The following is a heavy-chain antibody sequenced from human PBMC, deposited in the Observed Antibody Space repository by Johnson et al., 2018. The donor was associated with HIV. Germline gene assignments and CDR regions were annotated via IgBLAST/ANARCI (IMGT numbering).Heavy chain of an antibody. J-gene: IGHJ1*01. Sequence: QVQLVESGGGVVQPGRSLRLSCAASGFTFSSYGMNWVRQAPGKGLEWVAVISYDGSNKYYADSVKGRFTISRDNSRNTLYLQMNSLRPEDTAVYYCASGDDDGFWGRGTLVTVSS. CDR3: ASGDDDGF. D-gene: IGHD5-12*01. CDR1: GFTFSSYG. V-gene: IGHV3-30*03. CDR2: ISYDGSNK.